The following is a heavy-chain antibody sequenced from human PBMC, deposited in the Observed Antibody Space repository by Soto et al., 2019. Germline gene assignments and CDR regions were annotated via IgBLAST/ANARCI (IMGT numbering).Heavy chain of an antibody. CDR1: VYTHTVLP. CDR2: FDPEDGET. V-gene: IGHV1-24*01. J-gene: IGHJ5*02. Sequence: GASLNRSRKISVYTHTVLPRHRVRQAPGKGLEWMGGFDPEDGETIYAQKFQGRVTMTEDTSTDTAYMELSSLRSEDTAVYYCATGYWFDPWGQGILVTVSS. CDR3: ATGYWFDP.